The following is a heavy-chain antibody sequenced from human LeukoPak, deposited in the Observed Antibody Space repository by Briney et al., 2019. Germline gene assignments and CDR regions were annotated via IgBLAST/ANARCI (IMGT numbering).Heavy chain of an antibody. J-gene: IGHJ6*02. CDR2: IWYDGCNK. D-gene: IGHD6-19*01. CDR3: ARDVAGNSYYCGEEP. V-gene: IGHV3-33*01. CDR1: GFTLSRCS. Sequence: PGGSQTLLCAASGFTLSRCSVHWVRQAPGKGLEWVAVIWYDGCNKYYADSVKGRFTISRDNSKNTLYLQMNSMRAEDTAVYYCARDVAGNSYYCGEEPCCRGTRVIVSS.